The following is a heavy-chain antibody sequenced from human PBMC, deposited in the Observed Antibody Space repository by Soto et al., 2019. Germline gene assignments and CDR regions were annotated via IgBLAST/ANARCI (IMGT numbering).Heavy chain of an antibody. CDR1: GFTFSDYG. Sequence: QVQLVESGGGVVQPGRSLRLSCGASGFTFSDYGMYWVRQAPGKGLEWVAVISYGGTRKYYADSEKGRFTISRDNSKNTLYLQMNTLGAEDTAVYYCAKDIPPEIDDFWHGLDVWGQGTTVTVSS. CDR2: ISYGGTRK. CDR3: AKDIPPEIDDFWHGLDV. J-gene: IGHJ6*02. D-gene: IGHD3-3*01. V-gene: IGHV3-30*18.